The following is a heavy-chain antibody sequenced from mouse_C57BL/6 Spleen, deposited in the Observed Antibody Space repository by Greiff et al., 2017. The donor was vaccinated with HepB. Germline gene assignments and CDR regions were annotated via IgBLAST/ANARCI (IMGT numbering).Heavy chain of an antibody. CDR2: IDPSDSYT. J-gene: IGHJ1*03. CDR3: ARGEYGSSYSWYIDV. V-gene: IGHV1-69*01. Sequence: VQLQQPGAELVMPGASVKLSCKASGYTFTSYWMHWVKQRPGQGLEWIGEIDPSDSYTNYNQKFKGKSTLTVDKSSSTAYMQLSSLTSEDSAVYYWARGEYGSSYSWYIDVWGTGTTVTVSS. D-gene: IGHD1-1*01. CDR1: GYTFTSYW.